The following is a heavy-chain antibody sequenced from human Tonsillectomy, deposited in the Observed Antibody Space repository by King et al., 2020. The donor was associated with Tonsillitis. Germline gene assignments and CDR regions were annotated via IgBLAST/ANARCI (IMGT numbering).Heavy chain of an antibody. CDR1: GVTFSSYA. CDR3: AGEYWGYSYGGGLDY. V-gene: IGHV3-30*01. J-gene: IGHJ4*02. D-gene: IGHD5-18*01. Sequence: VQLVESGGGVVQPGRSLRLSCAASGVTFSSYAMHWVRQAPGKGLEWVAVISYDGSNKYYADSVRGRFTIYRDNSKNTLYLQMNSLRAEDTAVYYCAGEYWGYSYGGGLDYWGQGTLVTVSS. CDR2: ISYDGSNK.